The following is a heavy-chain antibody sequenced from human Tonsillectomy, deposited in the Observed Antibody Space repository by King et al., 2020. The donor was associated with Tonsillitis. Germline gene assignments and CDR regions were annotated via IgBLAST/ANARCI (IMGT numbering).Heavy chain of an antibody. CDR2: IYYSGST. CDR3: ARTSITIFGVVPYGAFDI. V-gene: IGHV4-30-4*01. J-gene: IGHJ3*02. Sequence: QVQLQESGPGLVKPSQTLSLTCTVSGGSSSSGDDYWSWIRQPPGKGLEWLGYIYYSGSTYYNPSLKSRVSILVDTSKSQFSLKLSSVTAADTAVYYCARTSITIFGVVPYGAFDIWGQGTMVTVSS. CDR1: GGSSSSGDDY. D-gene: IGHD3-3*01.